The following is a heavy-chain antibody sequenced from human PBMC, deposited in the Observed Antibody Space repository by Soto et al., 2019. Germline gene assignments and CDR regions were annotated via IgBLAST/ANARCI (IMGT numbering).Heavy chain of an antibody. J-gene: IGHJ6*02. V-gene: IGHV1-18*01. Sequence: VKFSRNASDYPFSSYGISCGKKAPRQGLEWMGWSSAYNGNTNYAQELQGRVTMSTDTSTSTAYMELRSLRSDDTARYCCARLTFNSSGPKTMDVWGQGTTVTVSS. CDR1: DYPFSSYG. D-gene: IGHD6-6*01. CDR2: SSAYNGNT. CDR3: ARLTFNSSGPKTMDV.